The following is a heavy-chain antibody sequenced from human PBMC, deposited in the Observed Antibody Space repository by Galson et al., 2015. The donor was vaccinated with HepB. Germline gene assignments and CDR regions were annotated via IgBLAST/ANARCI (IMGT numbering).Heavy chain of an antibody. D-gene: IGHD2-2*02. J-gene: IGHJ4*02. V-gene: IGHV3-30*03. CDR1: GFTFSSYG. CDR2: ISYDGSNK. Sequence: SLRLSCAASGFTFSSYGMHWVRQAPGKGLEWVAVISYDGSNKDYADSVKGRFTISRVNAKNSLYLQMNSLRDEDTSVYYCARGIYPTTSSVGYFDYWGQGTLVTVSS. CDR3: ARGIYPTTSSVGYFDY.